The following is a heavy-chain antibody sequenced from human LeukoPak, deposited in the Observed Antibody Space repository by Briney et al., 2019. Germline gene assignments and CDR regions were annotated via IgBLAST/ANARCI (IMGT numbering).Heavy chain of an antibody. CDR2: ITHSGST. J-gene: IGHJ6*03. CDR3: ARVKIQLWLLYYYYYMDV. Sequence: PSETLSLTCAVYGGSFSGYYWSWIRQPPGKGLEWIGEITHSGSTNYNPSLKSRVTISVDTSKNQFSLKLSSVTAADTAVYYCARVKIQLWLLYYYYYMDVWGKGTTVTVSS. CDR1: GGSFSGYY. D-gene: IGHD5-18*01. V-gene: IGHV4-34*01.